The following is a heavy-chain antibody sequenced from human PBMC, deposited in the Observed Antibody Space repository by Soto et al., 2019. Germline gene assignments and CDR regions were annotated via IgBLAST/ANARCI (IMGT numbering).Heavy chain of an antibody. CDR3: ARTLMCSSGNCSPN. CDR2: IHKNDGTV. CDR1: GFTFSSYS. Sequence: PGGSLRLSCAASGFTFSSYSMNWFRQAPGKGLEWISYIHKNDGTVYYADSVRGRFTISRDDAKNSVYLQMNSLRAEDTAVYYCARTLMCSSGNCSPNWGQGTQVTVSS. V-gene: IGHV3-48*01. J-gene: IGHJ4*02. D-gene: IGHD2-15*01.